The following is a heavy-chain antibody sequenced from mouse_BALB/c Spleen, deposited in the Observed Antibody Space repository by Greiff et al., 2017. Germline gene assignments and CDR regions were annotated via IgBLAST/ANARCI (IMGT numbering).Heavy chain of an antibody. J-gene: IGHJ4*01. CDR2: INPYNGGT. D-gene: IGHD1-1*01. V-gene: IGHV1-19*01. CDR1: GFNIKDTY. Sequence: VQLQQSGAELVKPGASVKLSCTASGFNIKDTYMHWVKQSHGKNLEWIGLINPYNGGTSYNQKFKGKATLTVDKSSSTAYMELLSLTSEDSAVYYCARGDYGSSPYAMDYWGQGTSVTVSS. CDR3: ARGDYGSSPYAMDY.